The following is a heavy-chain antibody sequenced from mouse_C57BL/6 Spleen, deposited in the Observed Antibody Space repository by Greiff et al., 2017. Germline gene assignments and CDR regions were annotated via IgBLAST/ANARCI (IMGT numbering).Heavy chain of an antibody. Sequence: QVQLKESGPGLVQPSQSLSITCTVSGFSLTSYGVHWVRQSPGKGLEWLGVLWSGGSTDYNAAFISRLSISKDNSKSQVFFKMNSLQADDTAIYYCAREGDGSSFAWFAYWGQGTLVTVSA. CDR1: GFSLTSYG. D-gene: IGHD1-1*01. CDR3: AREGDGSSFAWFAY. J-gene: IGHJ3*01. CDR2: LWSGGST. V-gene: IGHV2-2*01.